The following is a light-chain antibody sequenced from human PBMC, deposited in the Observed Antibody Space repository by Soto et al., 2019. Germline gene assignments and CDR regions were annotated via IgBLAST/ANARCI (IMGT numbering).Light chain of an antibody. CDR1: SSNIGVNT. J-gene: IGLJ2*01. Sequence: HSVLTQPPSASGTSGQSVTISCSGSSSNIGVNTVSWYQQLPGTAPKLLIQNNNQRPSGVPDRFSGSKSGTSASLVLSGLQSDDEAEYYCAAWHDSLNGVLFGGGTKLTVL. V-gene: IGLV1-44*01. CDR2: NNN. CDR3: AAWHDSLNGVL.